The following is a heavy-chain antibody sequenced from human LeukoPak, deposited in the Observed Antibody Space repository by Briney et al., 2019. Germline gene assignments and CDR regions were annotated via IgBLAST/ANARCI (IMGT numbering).Heavy chain of an antibody. CDR2: LYSGGNT. V-gene: IGHV3-53*01. CDR3: AREDNMDV. J-gene: IGHJ6*02. CDR1: GFTVSSSH. Sequence: GGSLRLSCAASGFTVSSSHMSWVRQAPGKGLEWASVLYSGGNTYYADSVEGRFIISRDSSKNILYLQMNSLRAEDTAIYYCAREDNMDVWGQGTTVTVSS.